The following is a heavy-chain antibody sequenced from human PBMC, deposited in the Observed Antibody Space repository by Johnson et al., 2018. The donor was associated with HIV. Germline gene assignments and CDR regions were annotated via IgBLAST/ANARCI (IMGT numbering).Heavy chain of an antibody. V-gene: IGHV3-23*04. J-gene: IGHJ3*02. CDR2: ISGSGGST. CDR3: AKASGYCSSTSCYLDAFDI. CDR1: GFTFSSYA. Sequence: VQLVESGGGLVQPGGSLRLSCAASGFTFSSYAMSWVRQAPGKGLEWVSAISGSGGSTYYADSVKCRFTISRDNSKNTLYLQMNSLRAEDTAVYYCAKASGYCSSTSCYLDAFDIWGQGTMVTVSS. D-gene: IGHD2-2*01.